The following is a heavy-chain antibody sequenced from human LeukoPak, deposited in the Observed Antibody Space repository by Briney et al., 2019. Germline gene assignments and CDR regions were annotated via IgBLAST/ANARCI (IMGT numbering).Heavy chain of an antibody. V-gene: IGHV4-39*06. CDR1: GGSISSTNFY. CDR3: ARELRYDNSDSGAF. CDR2: ISYSGST. J-gene: IGHJ3*01. Sequence: SETLSLTCTVSGGSISSTNFYWGWIRQPPGKGLEWLGSISYSGSTYYNPSFKSRVTITVDTSKNQFALKVTSVTAADTAVYYCARELRYDNSDSGAFWGQGTVVTVSS. D-gene: IGHD3-22*01.